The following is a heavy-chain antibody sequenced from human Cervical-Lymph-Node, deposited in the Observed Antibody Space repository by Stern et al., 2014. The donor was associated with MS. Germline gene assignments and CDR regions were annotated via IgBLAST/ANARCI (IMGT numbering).Heavy chain of an antibody. CDR2: IRSRANGQTT. J-gene: IGHJ4*02. D-gene: IGHD3-10*01. Sequence: VQLVESGGGLVQPGGSLKLSCVASGIIFSGTSMPWVRQASGKGLEWIGRIRSRANGQTTVYTASVKGRFTISRDDSKNTAYLQMNSLKTEDTAVYYCVSDGSGWRNWGQGTLVTVSS. CDR3: VSDGSGWRN. V-gene: IGHV3-73*01. CDR1: GIIFSGTS.